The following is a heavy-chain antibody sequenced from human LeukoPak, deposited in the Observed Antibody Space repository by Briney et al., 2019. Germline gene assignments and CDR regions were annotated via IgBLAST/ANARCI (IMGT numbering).Heavy chain of an antibody. CDR3: ARSLSVAGIDY. CDR2: VFHDGST. V-gene: IGHV4-38-2*01. D-gene: IGHD2-21*01. CDR1: GYSISNARY. Sequence: SETLSLTCGVSGYSISNARYWAWIRQPPGKGLEWLGSVFHDGSTYYSSSLKGRVTISVDTSKNQFSLKLRSVTATDTAIYYCARSLSVAGIDYWGQGTRVTVSS. J-gene: IGHJ4*02.